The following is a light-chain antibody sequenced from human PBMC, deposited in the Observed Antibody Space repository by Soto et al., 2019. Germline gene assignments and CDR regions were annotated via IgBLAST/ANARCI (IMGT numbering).Light chain of an antibody. Sequence: IRLSLSPAALSSPLEDRVTITCRASDNIDTWVAWYQQKPGEAPKLLIYKASSLQSGVPSRFSGSGSGTDFTLTISSLQPDDFATYYCTDSTSYLCTFGEGTKVDIK. CDR3: TDSTSYLCT. V-gene: IGKV1-5*03. CDR2: KAS. CDR1: DNIDTW. J-gene: IGKJ1*01.